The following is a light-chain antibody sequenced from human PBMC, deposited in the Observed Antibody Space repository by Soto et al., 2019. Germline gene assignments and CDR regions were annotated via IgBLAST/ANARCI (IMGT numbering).Light chain of an antibody. V-gene: IGLV4-60*02. Sequence: QLVLTQSSSASASLGSSVKLTCTLSSGHSSYIIAWHQQQPGKAPRYLMKLEGSGSYNKGSGVPDRLSGSSSGADRYLTISNLQFEAEADYYCETWDSNTRVFGGGTKVTVL. CDR1: SGHSSYI. J-gene: IGLJ3*02. CDR2: LEGSGSY. CDR3: ETWDSNTRV.